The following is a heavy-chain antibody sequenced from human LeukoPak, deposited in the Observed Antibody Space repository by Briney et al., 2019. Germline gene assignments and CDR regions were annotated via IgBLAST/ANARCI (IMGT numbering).Heavy chain of an antibody. CDR1: GGSISSYY. Sequence: SETLSLTCTVSGGSISSYYWSWIRQPPGKGPEWIGYIYYSGSTNYNPSLKSRVTISVDTSKNQFSLKLSSVTAADTAVYYCARSEGSGWFFPYYFDYWGQGTLVTVSS. D-gene: IGHD6-19*01. CDR3: ARSEGSGWFFPYYFDY. J-gene: IGHJ4*02. V-gene: IGHV4-59*01. CDR2: IYYSGST.